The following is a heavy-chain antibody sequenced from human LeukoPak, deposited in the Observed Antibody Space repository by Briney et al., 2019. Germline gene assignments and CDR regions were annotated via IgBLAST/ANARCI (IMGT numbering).Heavy chain of an antibody. CDR1: GFTVSSNY. D-gene: IGHD3-16*01. CDR3: TRVGVGGY. J-gene: IGHJ4*02. Sequence: GGSLRLSCAASGFTVSSNYMSWVRQAPGKGLEWVANISPDGSDKYYVDSVKGRFTISRDNAKDSLFLQMNSLRADDTAMYFCTRVGVGGYWGQGTLVTVSS. CDR2: ISPDGSDK. V-gene: IGHV3-7*01.